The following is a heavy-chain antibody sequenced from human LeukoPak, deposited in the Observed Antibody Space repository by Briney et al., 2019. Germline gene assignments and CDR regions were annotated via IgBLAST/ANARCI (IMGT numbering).Heavy chain of an antibody. J-gene: IGHJ4*02. V-gene: IGHV3-21*06. D-gene: IGHD6-19*01. Sequence: PGGSLRLSCAASGFTFSSYSMNWVRQVPGKGLEWVSSISGSSTYIFYADSVKGRFTIYRENAKNSVFLQMNSLRAEDSAVYYCARVAQWNFDYWGQGTLVTVSS. CDR2: ISGSSTYI. CDR1: GFTFSSYS. CDR3: ARVAQWNFDY.